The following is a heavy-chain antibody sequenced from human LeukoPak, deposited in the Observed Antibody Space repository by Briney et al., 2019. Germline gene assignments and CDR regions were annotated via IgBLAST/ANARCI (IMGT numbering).Heavy chain of an antibody. D-gene: IGHD3-22*01. CDR1: GGTFSSYA. CDR2: IIPISGTA. Sequence: GASVKVSCKASGGTFSSYANTWVRQAPGQGPEWMGGIIPISGTANYSQKFQGRVTISADESTSTAYMELRSLRSEDTAVYYCARDPRIPRLDSSGFHLRWYFDYWGQGTLVTVAS. CDR3: ARDPRIPRLDSSGFHLRWYFDY. J-gene: IGHJ4*02. V-gene: IGHV1-69*13.